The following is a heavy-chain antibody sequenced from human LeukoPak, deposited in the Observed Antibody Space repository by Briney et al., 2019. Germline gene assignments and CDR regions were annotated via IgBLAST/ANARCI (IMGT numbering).Heavy chain of an antibody. CDR2: IYYSGST. Sequence: SEALSLTCTVSGGSISSYYWSWIRQPPGKGLEWIGYIYYSGSTNYNPSLKSRVTISVDTSKNQFSLKLSSVTAADTAVYYCARGVVVAALDYWGQGTLVTVSS. D-gene: IGHD2-15*01. V-gene: IGHV4-59*01. CDR1: GGSISSYY. CDR3: ARGVVVAALDY. J-gene: IGHJ4*02.